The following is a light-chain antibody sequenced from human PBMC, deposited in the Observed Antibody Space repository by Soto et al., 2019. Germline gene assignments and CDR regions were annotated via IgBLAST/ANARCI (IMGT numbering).Light chain of an antibody. CDR2: DVS. J-gene: IGLJ1*01. V-gene: IGLV2-14*03. CDR1: SNDVGGYNY. CDR3: SSYTGSSTYV. Sequence: QSALTQPASVSGSPGQSITISCTGTSNDVGGYNYVSWYQQHPGKAPKLIIYDVSNRPSGVSTRFSGSKSANTASLTISGLQTEDESDYYCSSYTGSSTYVFGTGTKLTVL.